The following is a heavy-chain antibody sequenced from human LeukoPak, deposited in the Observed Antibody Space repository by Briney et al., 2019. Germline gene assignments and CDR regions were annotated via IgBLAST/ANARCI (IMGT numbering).Heavy chain of an antibody. J-gene: IGHJ3*02. CDR3: ARDLYGSGGDAFDI. Sequence: PGGSLRLSCAASGFTFSSYEMYWVRQAPGKGLEWVSYVSSSGGGMLYADSVKGRFTISRDNAKNSLSLQMSSLRVEDTAVYYCARDLYGSGGDAFDIWGQGTMVTVSS. CDR1: GFTFSSYE. CDR2: VSSSGGGM. V-gene: IGHV3-48*03. D-gene: IGHD3-10*01.